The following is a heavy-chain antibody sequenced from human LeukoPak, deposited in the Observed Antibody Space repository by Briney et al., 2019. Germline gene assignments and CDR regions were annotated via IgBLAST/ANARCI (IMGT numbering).Heavy chain of an antibody. J-gene: IGHJ4*02. Sequence: PGGSLRLSCEASGFTFSTYNMNWVRQAPGKGLEWVSHITSSSTNIYYADSVKGRFTISRDNAKNALSLQMNSLRDEDTAVYYCATSGNYYLKYWGQGTLVTVSS. CDR1: GFTFSTYN. V-gene: IGHV3-48*02. D-gene: IGHD1-26*01. CDR3: ATSGNYYLKY. CDR2: ITSSSTNI.